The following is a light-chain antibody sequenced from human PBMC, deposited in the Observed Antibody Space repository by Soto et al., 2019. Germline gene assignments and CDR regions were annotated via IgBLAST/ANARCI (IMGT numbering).Light chain of an antibody. CDR2: EVS. CDR3: SSSTSSSTLV. V-gene: IGLV2-14*01. J-gene: IGLJ1*01. CDR1: SSDVGGYNY. Sequence: QSALTQPASVSGSHGQSITISCTGTSSDVGGYNYVSWYQQHPGKAPKLMIYEVSNRPSGVSSRFSGSKSGNTASLTISGRQGEDEADYYCSSSTSSSTLVFVTGTKLTVL.